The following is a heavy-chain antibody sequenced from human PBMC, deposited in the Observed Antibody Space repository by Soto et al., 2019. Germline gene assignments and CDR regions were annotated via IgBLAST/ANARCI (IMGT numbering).Heavy chain of an antibody. CDR3: AKEGPHYDSSGYYVNPVSFFDY. D-gene: IGHD3-22*01. Sequence: PGGSLRLSCAASGFTFSSYGMHWVRQAPGKGLEWVAVISYDGSNKYYADSVKGRFTISRDNSKNTLYLQMNSLRAEDTAVYYCAKEGPHYDSSGYYVNPVSFFDYWGQGTLVTVS. V-gene: IGHV3-30*18. J-gene: IGHJ4*02. CDR2: ISYDGSNK. CDR1: GFTFSSYG.